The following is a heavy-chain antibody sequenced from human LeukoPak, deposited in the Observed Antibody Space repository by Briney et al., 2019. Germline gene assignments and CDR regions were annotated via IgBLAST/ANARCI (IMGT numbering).Heavy chain of an antibody. V-gene: IGHV4-34*01. CDR3: ARDVSYYYGSGSYPPGYYFDY. Sequence: SETLSLTCAVYGESFSGYYWTWIRQPPGKGLEWIGYIYHSGSTYYNPSLKSRVTISVDRSKNQFSLKLSSVTAADTAVYYCARDVSYYYGSGSYPPGYYFDYWGQGTLVTVSS. CDR1: GESFSGYY. D-gene: IGHD3-10*01. CDR2: IYHSGST. J-gene: IGHJ4*02.